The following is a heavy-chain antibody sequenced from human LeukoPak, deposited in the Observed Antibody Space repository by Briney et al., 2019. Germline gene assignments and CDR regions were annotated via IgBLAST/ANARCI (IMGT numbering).Heavy chain of an antibody. CDR2: IKQDGSEK. D-gene: IGHD2-21*01. CDR1: GFIFTDYW. J-gene: IGHJ4*02. CDR3: TREMVVIDY. Sequence: GGSLRLSCAASGFIFTDYWMSWVRQAPGKGLEWVANIKQDGSEKYYVGSVKGRFTISRDNAKSSLYLQMNSLRAEDTAVYYCTREMVVIDYWGQGNLVTVSS. V-gene: IGHV3-7*03.